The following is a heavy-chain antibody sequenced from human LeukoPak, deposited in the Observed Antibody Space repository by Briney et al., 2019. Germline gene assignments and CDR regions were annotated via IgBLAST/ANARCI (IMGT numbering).Heavy chain of an antibody. D-gene: IGHD3-3*02. Sequence: GGSLRLSCAASGFTFSGSAMHWVRQASGKGLEWVGRIRSKANSYATAYAASVKGRFAISRDDSKNTAYLQMNSLKTEDTAVYYCTRFPLGIDPWGRGTLVTVSS. CDR1: GFTFSGSA. CDR3: TRFPLGIDP. V-gene: IGHV3-73*01. CDR2: IRSKANSYAT. J-gene: IGHJ5*02.